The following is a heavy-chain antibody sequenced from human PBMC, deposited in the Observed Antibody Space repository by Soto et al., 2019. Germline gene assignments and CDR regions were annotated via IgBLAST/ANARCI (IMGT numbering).Heavy chain of an antibody. CDR2: IYSGGST. CDR1: GFTVSSNY. D-gene: IGHD6-6*01. CDR3: ARVQYSSSYYFDY. J-gene: IGHJ4*02. Sequence: LRLSCAASGFTVSSNYMSWVRQAPGKGLEWVSVIYSGGSTYYADSVKGRFTISRDNSKNTLYLQMNSLRAEDTAVYYCARVQYSSSYYFDYWGQGTLVTVSS. V-gene: IGHV3-53*01.